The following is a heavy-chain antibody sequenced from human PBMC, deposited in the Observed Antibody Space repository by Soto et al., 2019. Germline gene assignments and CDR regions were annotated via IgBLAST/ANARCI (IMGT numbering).Heavy chain of an antibody. J-gene: IGHJ4*02. Sequence: GGSLRLSCAASGFTFSSYAMSWVRQAPGKGLEWVSAISSSSSYIYYADSVKGRFTISRDNAKNSLYLQMNSLRAEDTAVYYCARQNCGGDCPFDYWGQGTLVTVSS. CDR1: GFTFSSYA. CDR3: ARQNCGGDCPFDY. CDR2: ISSSSSYI. V-gene: IGHV3-21*01. D-gene: IGHD2-21*02.